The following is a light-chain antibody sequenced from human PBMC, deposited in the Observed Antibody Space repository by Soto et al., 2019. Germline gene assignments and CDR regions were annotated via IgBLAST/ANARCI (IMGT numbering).Light chain of an antibody. CDR2: DVS. J-gene: IGLJ2*01. CDR3: SSYTSSSTRVV. V-gene: IGLV2-14*03. CDR1: SSDVGGYNY. Sequence: QSALTQPASVSGSLGQSITISCTGTSSDVGGYNYVSWYQQHPGKAPKVMIFDVSRRPSGVSNRFSGSKSGNTASLTISGLQVEDEADYYCSSYTSSSTRVVFGGGTKLTVL.